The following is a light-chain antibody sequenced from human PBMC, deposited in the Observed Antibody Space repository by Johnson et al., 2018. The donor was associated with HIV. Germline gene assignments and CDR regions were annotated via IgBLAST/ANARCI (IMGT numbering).Light chain of an antibody. CDR2: DNN. J-gene: IGLJ1*01. CDR1: SSNIGNNY. CDR3: GTWDSSLSAGV. Sequence: QSVLTQPPSVSAAPGQKVTISCSGSSSNIGNNYVSWYQQIPGTAPKLLIYDNNKRPSGIPDRFSGSKSGTSATLGITGLKTGDEADYYCGTWDSSLSAGVFGTGTKVTVL. V-gene: IGLV1-51*01.